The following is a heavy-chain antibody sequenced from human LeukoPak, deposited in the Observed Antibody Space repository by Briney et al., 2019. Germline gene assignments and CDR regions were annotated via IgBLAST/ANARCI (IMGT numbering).Heavy chain of an antibody. CDR2: IYSGGST. CDR3: SRVLPYYGSGSIDY. J-gene: IGHJ4*02. CDR1: GFTVGSDY. Sequence: GGSLRLSCAASGFTVGSDYMSWVRQAPGKGLEWVSVIYSGGSTYYADSVKGRFTISRDNSKNTLYLQMNSLRAEDTAVSYCSRVLPYYGSGSIDYWGQGTLVTVSS. D-gene: IGHD3-10*01. V-gene: IGHV3-66*01.